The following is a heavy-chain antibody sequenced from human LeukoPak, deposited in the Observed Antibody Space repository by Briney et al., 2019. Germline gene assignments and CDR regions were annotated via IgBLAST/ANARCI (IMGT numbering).Heavy chain of an antibody. J-gene: IGHJ4*02. CDR1: GFTFSSYA. CDR2: ISGSGGST. D-gene: IGHD3-22*01. V-gene: IGHV3-23*01. CDR3: AKELNIYDSSGYAIDY. Sequence: GGSLRLSCAASGFTFSSYAMSWVRQAPGKGLEWVSAISGSGGSTYYADSVKGRFTISRDNSKNTLYLQVNSLRAEDTAVYYCAKELNIYDSSGYAIDYWGQGTLVTVSS.